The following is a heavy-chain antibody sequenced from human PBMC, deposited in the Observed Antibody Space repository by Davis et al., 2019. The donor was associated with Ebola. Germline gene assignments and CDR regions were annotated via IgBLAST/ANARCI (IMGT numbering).Heavy chain of an antibody. J-gene: IGHJ4*02. CDR2: INDSGRT. CDR1: GGAFSGYY. CDR3: AREWRFLEWSP. V-gene: IGHV4-34*01. Sequence: SETLSLTCAVYGGAFSGYYWSWIRLPTGKGLEWIGEINDSGRTNYNPSLKSRVTISVDTSKNQFSLTLTSVTAADTAVYYCAREWRFLEWSPWGQGTLVTVSS. D-gene: IGHD3-3*01.